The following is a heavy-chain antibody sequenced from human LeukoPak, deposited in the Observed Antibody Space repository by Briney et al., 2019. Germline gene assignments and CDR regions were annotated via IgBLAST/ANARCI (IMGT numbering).Heavy chain of an antibody. Sequence: SVKVSCKASGGTFSSSAISWVRQAPGQGLEWMGRIIPIFGTANYAQKFQGRVTITTDESTSTAYMELSSLRSEDTAVYYCARGGIAAAGTPLDYWGQGTLVTVSS. CDR1: GGTFSSSA. CDR3: ARGGIAAAGTPLDY. J-gene: IGHJ4*02. D-gene: IGHD6-13*01. V-gene: IGHV1-69*05. CDR2: IIPIFGTA.